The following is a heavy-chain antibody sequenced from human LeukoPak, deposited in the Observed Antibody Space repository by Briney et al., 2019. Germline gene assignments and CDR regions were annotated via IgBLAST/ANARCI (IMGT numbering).Heavy chain of an antibody. V-gene: IGHV2-5*02. CDR3: AHRRAYCSGGSCYSDCFDY. Sequence: SGPTLVNPTQTLTLTCTFSGFSLSPSGVGVGWIRQPPGKALEWLALIYWDDDKRYSPSLKSRLTITKDTSKNQVVLTMTNMDPVDTATYYCAHRRAYCSGGSCYSDCFDYWGQGTLVTVSS. CDR2: IYWDDDK. CDR1: GFSLSPSGVG. D-gene: IGHD2-15*01. J-gene: IGHJ4*02.